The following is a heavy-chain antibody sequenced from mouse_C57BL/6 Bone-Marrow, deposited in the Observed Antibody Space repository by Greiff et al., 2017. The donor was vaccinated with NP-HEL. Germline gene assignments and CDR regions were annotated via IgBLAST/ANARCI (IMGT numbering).Heavy chain of an antibody. D-gene: IGHD6-1*01. CDR1: GFTFSDYY. J-gene: IGHJ3*01. CDR2: INYDGSST. V-gene: IGHV5-16*01. CDR3: ARGHGGFAY. Sequence: EVNVVESEGGLVQPGRSMKLSCTASGFTFSDYYMAWVRQVPEKGLEWVANINYDGSSTYYLDSLKSRFIISRDNAKNILYLQMSSLKSEDTATYYCARGHGGFAYWGQGTLVTVSA.